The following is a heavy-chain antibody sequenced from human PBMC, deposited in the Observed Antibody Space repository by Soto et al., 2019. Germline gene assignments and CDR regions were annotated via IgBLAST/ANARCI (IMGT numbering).Heavy chain of an antibody. Sequence: QVQLVQSGAEVKKPGSSVKVSCKASGGTFSSYAISWVRQAPGQGLEWMGGIIPIFGTANYAQKFQGRFTITADESTSTAYMELSSLRSEDTAVYYCARSSWGLPRPPYYYYGMDVWGQGTTVTVSS. J-gene: IGHJ6*02. D-gene: IGHD7-27*01. CDR2: IIPIFGTA. CDR1: GGTFSSYA. V-gene: IGHV1-69*01. CDR3: ARSSWGLPRPPYYYYGMDV.